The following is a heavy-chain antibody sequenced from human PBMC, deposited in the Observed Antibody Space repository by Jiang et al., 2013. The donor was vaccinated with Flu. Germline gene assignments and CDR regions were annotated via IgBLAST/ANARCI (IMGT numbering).Heavy chain of an antibody. CDR2: IIPIFGTA. J-gene: IGHJ2*01. CDR3: ARVGAARRAPIYWYFDL. V-gene: IGHV1-69*01. D-gene: IGHD6-6*01. CDR1: GGTFSSYA. Sequence: QSGAEVKKPGSSVKVSCKASGGTFSSYAISWVRQAPGQGLEWMGGIIPIFGTANYAQKFQGRVTITADESTSTAYMELSSLRSEDTAVYYCARVGAARRAPIYWYFDLWGLAPWSLSPQ.